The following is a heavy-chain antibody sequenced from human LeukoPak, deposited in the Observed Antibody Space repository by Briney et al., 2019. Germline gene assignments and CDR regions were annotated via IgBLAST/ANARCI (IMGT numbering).Heavy chain of an antibody. Sequence: PGGSLRLSCAASGFTFSSYWMSWVRQAPGKGLEWVANIKQDGSEKYYVDSVKGRFTISRDNAKNSLYLQMNSLRAEDTAVYYCARDHGSGYYYFDYWGQGTLVTVSS. CDR2: IKQDGSEK. CDR3: ARDHGSGYYYFDY. D-gene: IGHD3-22*01. CDR1: GFTFSSYW. V-gene: IGHV3-7*01. J-gene: IGHJ4*02.